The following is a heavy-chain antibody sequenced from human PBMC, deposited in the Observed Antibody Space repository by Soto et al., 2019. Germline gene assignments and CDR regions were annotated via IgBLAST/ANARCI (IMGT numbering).Heavy chain of an antibody. CDR3: ARDWGYCSGGSCSQYYYYGMDV. CDR1: GFTFSSYA. J-gene: IGHJ6*02. D-gene: IGHD2-15*01. Sequence: QVQLVESGGGVVQPGRSLRLSCAASGFTFSSYAMHWVRQAPGKGLEGVAVISYDGSNKYYADSVKGRFTISRDNSKNTLYLQMNSLSAEETAVYYCARDWGYCSGGSCSQYYYYGMDVWGQGTTVTVSS. V-gene: IGHV3-30-3*01. CDR2: ISYDGSNK.